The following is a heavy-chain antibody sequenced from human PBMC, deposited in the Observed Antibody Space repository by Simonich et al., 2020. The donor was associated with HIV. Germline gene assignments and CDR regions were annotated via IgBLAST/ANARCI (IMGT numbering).Heavy chain of an antibody. D-gene: IGHD4-4*01. CDR2: INHSAAT. CDR1: GGSFSGYY. J-gene: IGHJ6*02. Sequence: QVQLQQWGAGLLKPSETLSLTCAVYGGSFSGYYWTWIRQPPGKGLEWMGEINHSAATTYNPSHKSRVTISVETSKNQFSLKLSSVTAADAAVYYCAGLRAYSNYFYYYGMDVWGQGTTVTVSS. V-gene: IGHV4-34*01. CDR3: AGLRAYSNYFYYYGMDV.